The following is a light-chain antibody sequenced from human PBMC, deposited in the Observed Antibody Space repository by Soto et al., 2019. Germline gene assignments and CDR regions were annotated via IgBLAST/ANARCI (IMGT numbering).Light chain of an antibody. CDR1: SSDVGGYNF. CDR3: CSYSGSNTIVV. J-gene: IGLJ2*01. CDR2: DVN. V-gene: IGLV2-14*03. Sequence: HSALTQPASVSGSPGQSITISCTGTSSDVGGYNFVSWYQQHPGKAPRLMIFDVNNRPSGVSTRFSGSKSGNTASLTISGLQAEDEADYYCCSYSGSNTIVVFGGGTKLTVL.